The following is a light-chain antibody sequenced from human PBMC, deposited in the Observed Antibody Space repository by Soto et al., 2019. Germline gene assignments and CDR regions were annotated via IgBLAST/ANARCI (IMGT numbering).Light chain of an antibody. V-gene: IGLV1-44*01. J-gene: IGLJ3*02. CDR1: SSNIGSNF. CDR2: SIN. CDR3: ASWDDSLNGPV. Sequence: QSVVTQPPSASGTPGQRVTISCSGSSSNIGSNFVSWYQRLPGTAPKLLIYSINQRPSGVPDRFSGFKSGTSASLAISGLQSEDEADYFCASWDDSLNGPVFGGGTKVTVL.